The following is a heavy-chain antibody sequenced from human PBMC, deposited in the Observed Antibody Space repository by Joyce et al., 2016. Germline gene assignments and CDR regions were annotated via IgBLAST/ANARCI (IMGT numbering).Heavy chain of an antibody. D-gene: IGHD5/OR15-5a*01. CDR2: TCPGDSDT. Sequence: EVQLVQSGAEVKKPGEYLKISCKASGYDFNNYWIVWVRQMPGKGLEWMGITCPGDSDTRYNPAVQGQVTISVDKTQTTAYLQWNNVTASDTAKYYCARRAWTCTLLKCHLDTWGQGTQVTVSS. J-gene: IGHJ5*02. CDR3: ARRAWTCTLLKCHLDT. CDR1: GYDFNNYW. V-gene: IGHV5-51*01.